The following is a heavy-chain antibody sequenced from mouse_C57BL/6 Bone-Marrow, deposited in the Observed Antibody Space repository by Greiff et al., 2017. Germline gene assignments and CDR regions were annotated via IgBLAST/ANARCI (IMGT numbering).Heavy chain of an antibody. Sequence: VQLQQPGAELVKPGASVKMSCKASGYNFTSYWITWVKQRPGQGLEWIGDIYPGSGSTNYNEKFKSKATLTVDTSSSTAYMQRSSLTSEDSAVYYCARPYYSNYWYFDVWGTGTTVTVSS. CDR1: GYNFTSYW. D-gene: IGHD2-5*01. V-gene: IGHV1-55*01. CDR3: ARPYYSNYWYFDV. CDR2: IYPGSGST. J-gene: IGHJ1*03.